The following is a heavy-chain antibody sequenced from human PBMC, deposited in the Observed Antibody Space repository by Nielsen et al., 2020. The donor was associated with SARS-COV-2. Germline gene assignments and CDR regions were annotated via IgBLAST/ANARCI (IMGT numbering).Heavy chain of an antibody. D-gene: IGHD4-17*01. Sequence: ASVKVSCKASGYTFTSYGISWVRQAPGQGLEWMGWISAYNGNTNYAQKLQGRVTMTTDTSTSTAYMELRSLRSADTAVYYCARVYGDYLPYYFDYWGQGTLVTVSS. J-gene: IGHJ4*02. CDR2: ISAYNGNT. CDR1: GYTFTSYG. CDR3: ARVYGDYLPYYFDY. V-gene: IGHV1-18*01.